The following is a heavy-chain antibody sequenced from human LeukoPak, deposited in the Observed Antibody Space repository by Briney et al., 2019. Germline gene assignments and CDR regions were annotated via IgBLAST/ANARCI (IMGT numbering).Heavy chain of an antibody. Sequence: SVKVSCKASGGTFSSYAISWVRQAPGQGLEWMGGIIPIFGTANYAQKFQGRVTNTADESTSTAYMELSSLRSEDTAVYYCARGVAAPGHWFDPWGQGTLVTVSS. CDR1: GGTFSSYA. V-gene: IGHV1-69*01. CDR2: IIPIFGTA. J-gene: IGHJ5*02. CDR3: ARGVAAPGHWFDP.